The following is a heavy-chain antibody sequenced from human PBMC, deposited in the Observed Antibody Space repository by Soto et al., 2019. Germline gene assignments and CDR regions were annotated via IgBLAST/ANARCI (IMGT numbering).Heavy chain of an antibody. CDR3: ARQAEGDDGDYAPWYYFDY. J-gene: IGHJ4*02. V-gene: IGHV4-59*08. CDR2: IYYSGST. Sequence: QVQLQESGPGLVKPSETLSLTCTVSGGSISSYYWSWIRQPPGKGLEWIGYIYYSGSTNYNPSLKSRVTISVDTSKNQFSLKLSSVTAADTAVYYCARQAEGDDGDYAPWYYFDYWGQGTLVTVSS. D-gene: IGHD4-17*01. CDR1: GGSISSYY.